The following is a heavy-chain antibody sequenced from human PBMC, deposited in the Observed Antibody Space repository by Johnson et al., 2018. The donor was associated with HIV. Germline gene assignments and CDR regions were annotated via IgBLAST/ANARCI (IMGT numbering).Heavy chain of an antibody. V-gene: IGHV3-66*02. CDR2: SGGST. J-gene: IGHJ3*02. D-gene: IGHD2-2*01. CDR3: ARGGSSTSLDAFDI. Sequence: SGGSTYYADSVKGRFTISRDNSKNTLYLQMNSLRAEDTAVYYCARGGSSTSLDAFDIWGQGTMVTVSS.